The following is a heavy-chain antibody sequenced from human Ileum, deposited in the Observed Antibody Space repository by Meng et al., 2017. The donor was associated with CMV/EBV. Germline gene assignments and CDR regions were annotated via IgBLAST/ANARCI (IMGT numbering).Heavy chain of an antibody. CDR2: RWHGGRT. D-gene: IGHD7-27*01. Sequence: GGCHYNATGDVEGNGQPRGKRREGIGSRWHGGRTYYNPSLMSRVTMSVDTSNNQFSLNLRSVTAADTAIYCCARDRDDNWGNFDSWGQGSLVTVSS. J-gene: IGHJ4*02. V-gene: IGHV4-39*07. CDR3: ARDRDDNWGNFDS. CDR1: GGCHYNATGD.